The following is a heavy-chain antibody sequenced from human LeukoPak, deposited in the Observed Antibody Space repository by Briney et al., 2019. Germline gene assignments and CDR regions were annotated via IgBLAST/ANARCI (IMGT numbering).Heavy chain of an antibody. CDR1: GFTFSSYS. Sequence: PGGSLRLSCAASGFTFSSYSMNWVRQAPGKGLEWVLSISSSSSYIYYADSVKGRFTISRDSAKNSLYLQMNSLRAEDTAVYYCARDPRPDFWSGYSPHDYWGQGTLVTVSS. CDR3: ARDPRPDFWSGYSPHDY. CDR2: ISSSSSYI. D-gene: IGHD3-3*01. V-gene: IGHV3-21*01. J-gene: IGHJ4*02.